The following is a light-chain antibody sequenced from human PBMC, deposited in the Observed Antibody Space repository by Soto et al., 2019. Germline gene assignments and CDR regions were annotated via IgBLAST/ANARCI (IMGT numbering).Light chain of an antibody. CDR1: SSDVGAYNF. CDR2: DVT. CDR3: SSYTTSNTLV. J-gene: IGLJ2*01. V-gene: IGLV2-14*03. Sequence: QSALTPPASVSGSPEQSITISCTGTSSDVGAYNFVSGYQQHPGKAPKLMIYDVTNRPSGVSSRFSGSKSGNTASLAISGLQAEDEADYYCSSYTTSNTLVFGGGTKLTVL.